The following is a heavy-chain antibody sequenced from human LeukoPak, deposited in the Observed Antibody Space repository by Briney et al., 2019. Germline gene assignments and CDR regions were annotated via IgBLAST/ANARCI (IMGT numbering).Heavy chain of an antibody. CDR3: AKEPSGGIRSAFDI. CDR2: ISADGLNT. V-gene: IGHV3-30*18. Sequence: GGSLRLSCAASGFTVSSNYMSWVRQAPGKGLERVATISADGLNTYYTDSVKGRFTISRDNSKNTLYLQMNSLRAEDTAVYYCAKEPSGGIRSAFDIWGQGTMVTVSS. D-gene: IGHD6-13*01. CDR1: GFTVSSNY. J-gene: IGHJ3*02.